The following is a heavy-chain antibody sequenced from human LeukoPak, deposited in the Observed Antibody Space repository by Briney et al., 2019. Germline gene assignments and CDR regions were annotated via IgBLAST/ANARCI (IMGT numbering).Heavy chain of an antibody. J-gene: IGHJ2*01. D-gene: IGHD6-13*01. CDR3: AKPLSSSWPYWYFDL. Sequence: GGSLRLSCAASGSTFSSYAMSWVRQAPGKGLEWVSAISGSGGSTYYADSVKGRFTISRDNSKNTLYLQMNSLRAEDTAVYYCAKPLSSSWPYWYFDLWGRGTLVTVSS. V-gene: IGHV3-23*01. CDR1: GSTFSSYA. CDR2: ISGSGGST.